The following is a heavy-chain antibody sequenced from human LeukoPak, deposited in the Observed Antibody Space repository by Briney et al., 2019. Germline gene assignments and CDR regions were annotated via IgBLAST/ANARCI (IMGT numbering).Heavy chain of an antibody. D-gene: IGHD2-21*02. CDR1: GYTFVDYW. V-gene: IGHV5-51*01. CDR2: IYPSDSDT. Sequence: LGESLKISCRGSGYTFVDYWSGWVRQTPGKGLEWIGFIYPSDSDTRYSPSFQGQVTISADATMNTAFLQWSSLKASDTAIYYCARFRCGGDCHSDFWGQGTLVTVAS. J-gene: IGHJ4*02. CDR3: ARFRCGGDCHSDF.